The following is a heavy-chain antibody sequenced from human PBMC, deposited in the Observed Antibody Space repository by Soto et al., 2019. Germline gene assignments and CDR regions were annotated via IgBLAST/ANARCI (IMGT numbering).Heavy chain of an antibody. CDR1: GYTFTSYG. J-gene: IGHJ4*02. Sequence: QVQLVQSGAEVKKPGASVKVSCKASGYTFTSYGISWVRQAPGQGLEWMGWINAHNGNTKYAQKVQGRVTMTTDTTTSTAYTELRSLRSDDTAVYYCARDPALGGPFDYWGQGTLVTVSS. V-gene: IGHV1-18*01. D-gene: IGHD3-16*01. CDR3: ARDPALGGPFDY. CDR2: INAHNGNT.